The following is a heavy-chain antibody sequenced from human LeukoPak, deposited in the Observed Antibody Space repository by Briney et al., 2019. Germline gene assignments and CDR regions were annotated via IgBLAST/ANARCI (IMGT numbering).Heavy chain of an antibody. V-gene: IGHV4-59*01. D-gene: IGHD3-3*01. CDR3: AGYTSGRFFFDF. Sequence: SETLSLTCSVSGDSINTYFWNWIRQPPGKGLEWIGYISYSGSTNYNPSLKSRVTMSVDTSKNQISLKLTSVNAADTAVYFCAGYTSGRFFFDFWGQGALVTVSS. J-gene: IGHJ4*02. CDR1: GDSINTYF. CDR2: ISYSGST.